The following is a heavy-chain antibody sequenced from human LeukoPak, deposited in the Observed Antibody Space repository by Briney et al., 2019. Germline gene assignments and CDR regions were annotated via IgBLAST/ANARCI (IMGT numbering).Heavy chain of an antibody. CDR1: GYSISSGYY. CDR2: IYHSGST. Sequence: PSETLSLTCAVSGYSISSGYYWGWIRQPPGKGLEGIGSIYHSGSTYYNPSLKSRVTISVDTSKNQFSLKLSSVTAADTAVYYCARVKRISNWFDPWGQGTLVTVSP. V-gene: IGHV4-38-2*01. J-gene: IGHJ5*02. D-gene: IGHD2-15*01. CDR3: ARVKRISNWFDP.